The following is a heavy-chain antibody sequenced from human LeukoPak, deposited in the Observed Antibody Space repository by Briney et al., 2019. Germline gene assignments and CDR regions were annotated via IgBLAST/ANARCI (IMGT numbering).Heavy chain of an antibody. D-gene: IGHD2-15*01. CDR2: IKSKTEGGTT. CDR1: GFTFSNAW. V-gene: IGHV3-15*01. CDR3: TTNSHCSGGSCYDYYFYYMDV. Sequence: PGGSLRLSCAASGFTFSNAWMSCVRQAPGKGLEWVGRIKSKTEGGTTDYAAPVKGRFTISRDDSKNTLYLQMNSLKTEDTAVYYCTTNSHCSGGSCYDYYFYYMDVWGKGTTVTISS. J-gene: IGHJ6*03.